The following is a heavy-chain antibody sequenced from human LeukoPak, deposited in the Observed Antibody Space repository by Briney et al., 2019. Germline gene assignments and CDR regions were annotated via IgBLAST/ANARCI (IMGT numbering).Heavy chain of an antibody. CDR1: GFTLSSYG. CDR2: ISYDGSNK. J-gene: IGHJ4*02. Sequence: GGSLRLSCAASGFTLSSYGMHWVRQAAGKGLEREAVISYDGSNKYYADSVKGRFTISRDNSKNTLYLQMNSLRAEETAVYYCAKDLAVVVVAADAFDYWGQGTLVTVSS. V-gene: IGHV3-30*18. CDR3: AKDLAVVVVAADAFDY. D-gene: IGHD2-15*01.